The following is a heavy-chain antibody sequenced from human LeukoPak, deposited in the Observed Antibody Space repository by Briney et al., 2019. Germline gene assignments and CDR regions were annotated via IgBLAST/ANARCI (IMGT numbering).Heavy chain of an antibody. CDR1: GFTFSSYA. J-gene: IGHJ4*02. CDR3: AKSEYSGSYSFDY. D-gene: IGHD1-26*01. CDR2: ISGSGGST. V-gene: IGHV3-23*01. Sequence: PGGSLRLSXAASGFTFSSYAMSWVRQAPGKGVEWVSAISGSGGSTYYADSVKGRFTISRDNSKNTLYLQMNSLRAEDTAVYYYAKSEYSGSYSFDYWGQGTLVTVSS.